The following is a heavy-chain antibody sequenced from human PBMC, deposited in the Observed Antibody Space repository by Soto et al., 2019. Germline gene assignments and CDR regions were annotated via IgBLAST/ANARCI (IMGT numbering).Heavy chain of an antibody. D-gene: IGHD2-2*02. J-gene: IGHJ4*02. Sequence: QVQLVESGGGVVQPGRSLRLSCAASGFTFSSYGMHWVRQAPGKGLEWVAVISYDGSNKYYADSVKGRFTISRDNSKNTLYLQMNNLRAEDTAVYYCAKDRRPYPEYFDYWGQGTLVTVSS. V-gene: IGHV3-30*18. CDR2: ISYDGSNK. CDR3: AKDRRPYPEYFDY. CDR1: GFTFSSYG.